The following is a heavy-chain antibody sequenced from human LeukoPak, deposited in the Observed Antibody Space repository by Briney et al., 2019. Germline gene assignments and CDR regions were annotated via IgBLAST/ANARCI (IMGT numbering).Heavy chain of an antibody. CDR3: ARLFGGSYYYDSSGYHQEGDY. CDR2: IYHSGST. J-gene: IGHJ4*02. D-gene: IGHD3-22*01. CDR1: GGSISSGGYS. V-gene: IGHV4-30-2*01. Sequence: PSETLSHTCAVSGGSISSGGYSWSWIRQPPGKGLEWIGYIYHSGSTYYNPSLKSRVTISVDRSKNQFSLKLSSVTAADTAVYYCARLFGGSYYYDSSGYHQEGDYWGQGTLVTVSS.